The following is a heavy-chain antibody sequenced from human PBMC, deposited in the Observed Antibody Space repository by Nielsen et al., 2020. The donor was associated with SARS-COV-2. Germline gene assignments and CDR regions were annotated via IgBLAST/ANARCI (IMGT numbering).Heavy chain of an antibody. D-gene: IGHD6-19*01. CDR3: ARTYSSGWYYFDY. Sequence: GGSLRLSCAASGFTFSSYAMHWVRQAPGKGLEWVAVISYDGSNKYYADSVKGRFTISRDNSKNTLYLQMNSLRAEDTAVYYCARTYSSGWYYFDYWGQGTLVTVSS. J-gene: IGHJ4*02. CDR2: ISYDGSNK. V-gene: IGHV3-30-3*01. CDR1: GFTFSSYA.